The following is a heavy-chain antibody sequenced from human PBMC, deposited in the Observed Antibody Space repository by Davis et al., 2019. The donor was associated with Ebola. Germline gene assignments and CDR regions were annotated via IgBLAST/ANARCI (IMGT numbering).Heavy chain of an antibody. Sequence: SVKVSCKASGGTFSSYAISWVRQAPGQGLEWMGGIIPIFGTANYAQKFQGRVTITADKSTSTAYMELSSLRSEDTAVYYCARDRRTYCSGGSCYDPWFDPWGQGTLVTVSS. V-gene: IGHV1-69*06. D-gene: IGHD2-15*01. CDR1: GGTFSSYA. J-gene: IGHJ5*02. CDR2: IIPIFGTA. CDR3: ARDRRTYCSGGSCYDPWFDP.